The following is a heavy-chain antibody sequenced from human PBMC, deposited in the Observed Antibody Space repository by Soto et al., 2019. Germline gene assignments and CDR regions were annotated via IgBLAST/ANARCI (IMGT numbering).Heavy chain of an antibody. CDR1: GYTFTSYA. D-gene: IGHD1-20*01. V-gene: IGHV1-3*01. CDR2: VNAGNGNT. CDR3: ARDVGYNWNLIDY. Sequence: ASVKVSCKASGYTFTSYAIHWVRQAPGQRLEWMGWVNAGNGNTKYSQKLQGRVTITRDTSASAAYMELSSLRSEDTAVYYCARDVGYNWNLIDYWGQGTLVTVSS. J-gene: IGHJ4*02.